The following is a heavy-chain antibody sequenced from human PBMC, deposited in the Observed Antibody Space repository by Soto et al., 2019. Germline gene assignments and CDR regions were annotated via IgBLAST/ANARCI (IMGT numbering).Heavy chain of an antibody. V-gene: IGHV3-23*01. Sequence: EVRVLESGGGLVQPGGSLRLSCEASGFSFSTYVMSWVRQAPGKGLEWVSGISGSGAYTLYADSVKGRFTIPRDNSKNTLYLKMNRLRAADTAVYFCAKDDSGYASPTSFGSWGRGTLVTVSS. CDR1: GFSFSTYV. J-gene: IGHJ5*01. CDR2: ISGSGAYT. CDR3: AKDDSGYASPTSFGS. D-gene: IGHD5-12*01.